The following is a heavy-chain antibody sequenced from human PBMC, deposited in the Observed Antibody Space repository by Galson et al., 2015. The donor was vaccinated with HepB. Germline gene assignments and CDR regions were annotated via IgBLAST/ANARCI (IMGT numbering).Heavy chain of an antibody. V-gene: IGHV3-7*03. CDR1: GITFSRYW. Sequence: SLRLSCAASGITFSRYWMSWLRQAPGKGLEWVASIRQDEGEIWYADSVRGRFTSSRDNAKNSLFLQMNSLRAYDTAVYYCARQYCSGSNCYTDAFDIWGQGTMVIVSS. CDR3: ARQYCSGSNCYTDAFDI. CDR2: IRQDEGEI. J-gene: IGHJ3*02. D-gene: IGHD2-15*01.